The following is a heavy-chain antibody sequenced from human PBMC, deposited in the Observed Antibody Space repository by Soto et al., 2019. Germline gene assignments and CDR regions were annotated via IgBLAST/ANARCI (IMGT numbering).Heavy chain of an antibody. J-gene: IGHJ3*02. CDR2: ISSSSSYI. Sequence: GGSLRLSCAASGFTFSSYSMNWVRQAPGKGLEWVSSISSSSSYIYYADSVKGRFTISRDNAKNSLYLQMNSLRAEDTAVYYCARDLTPQYPEIWGQGTMVTVSS. D-gene: IGHD2-2*01. CDR3: ARDLTPQYPEI. CDR1: GFTFSSYS. V-gene: IGHV3-21*01.